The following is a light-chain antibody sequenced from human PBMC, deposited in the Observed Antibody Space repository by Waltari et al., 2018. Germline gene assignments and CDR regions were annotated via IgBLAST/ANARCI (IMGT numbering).Light chain of an antibody. CDR2: DVS. CDR1: SSSVGHYKY. J-gene: IGLJ2*01. V-gene: IGLV2-14*03. Sequence: QSALTQPASVSGSPGQSIPISCTGPSSSVGHYKYVPWYQQRPGKAPKLMIYDVSYRPSGISSRFSGSKSGSTASLTIYGLQAEDEADYYCSSFTSASTVGVIFGGGTKLTVL. CDR3: SSFTSASTVGVI.